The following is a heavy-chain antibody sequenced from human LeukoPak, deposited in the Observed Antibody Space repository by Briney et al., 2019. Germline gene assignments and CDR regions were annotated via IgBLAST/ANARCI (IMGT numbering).Heavy chain of an antibody. CDR3: AKDHGCGDYDEYFQH. CDR2: IRYDGSNK. J-gene: IGHJ1*01. CDR1: GFTFSSYS. V-gene: IGHV3-30*02. Sequence: GGSLRLSCAASGFTFSSYSMHWVRQAPGKGLEWVAFIRYDGSNKYYADSVKGRFTISRDNSKNTLYLQMNSLRAEDTAVYYCAKDHGCGDYDEYFQHWGQGTLVTVSS. D-gene: IGHD4-17*01.